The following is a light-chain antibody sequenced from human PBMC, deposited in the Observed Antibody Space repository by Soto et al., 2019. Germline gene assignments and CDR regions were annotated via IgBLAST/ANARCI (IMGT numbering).Light chain of an antibody. V-gene: IGKV2-28*01. Sequence: EIVMTQSPLSLPVTPGDPASISCRSSQSLLHSDGRNYLDWYLQKPGQSPQLLIYRGSTRASGVTDRFSGSGSGTDFTLEISRVEAEDVGIYYCMQALQTPITFGPGTKVDIK. J-gene: IGKJ3*01. CDR2: RGS. CDR3: MQALQTPIT. CDR1: QSLLHSDGRNY.